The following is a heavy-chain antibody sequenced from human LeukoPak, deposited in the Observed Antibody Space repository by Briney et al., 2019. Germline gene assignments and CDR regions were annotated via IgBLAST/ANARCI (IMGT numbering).Heavy chain of an antibody. D-gene: IGHD6-13*01. CDR3: ARAPGSSDDY. CDR2: ISYDGSNK. V-gene: IGHV3-30-3*01. Sequence: PGRSLRLSCAASGFTFSSYAMHWVRQAPGKGLEWVAVISYDGSNKYYADSVKGRFTISRDNFKNTLYLQMNSLRAEDTAVYYCARAPGSSDDYWGQGTQVTVSS. CDR1: GFTFSSYA. J-gene: IGHJ4*02.